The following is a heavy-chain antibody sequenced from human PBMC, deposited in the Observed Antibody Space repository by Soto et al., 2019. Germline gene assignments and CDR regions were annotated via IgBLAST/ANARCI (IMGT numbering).Heavy chain of an antibody. Sequence: QVQLVQSGAEVKKPGTSVKVSCKASGGTFSSYAISWVRQAPGQGLEWMGGIIPIFGTANYAQKFQGRVTITADESTSTAYMELSSLRSEDTAVYYCARSARITIFGVALYYYYGMDVWGQGTTVTVSS. J-gene: IGHJ6*02. CDR1: GGTFSSYA. D-gene: IGHD3-3*01. V-gene: IGHV1-69*01. CDR3: ARSARITIFGVALYYYYGMDV. CDR2: IIPIFGTA.